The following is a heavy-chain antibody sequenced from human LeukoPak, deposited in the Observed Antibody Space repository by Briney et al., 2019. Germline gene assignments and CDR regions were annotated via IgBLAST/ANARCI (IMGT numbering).Heavy chain of an antibody. CDR2: IYYSGST. Sequence: PSQTLSLTCTVSGGSISSGVYYWSWIRQHPGKGLEWIGYIYYSGSTYYNPSLKSRVTISVDTSKNQFSLKLSSVTAADTAVYYCARGYYDSSGYYPSEYYYYYGMDVWGQGTTVTVSS. CDR3: ARGYYDSSGYYPSEYYYYYGMDV. V-gene: IGHV4-31*03. D-gene: IGHD3-22*01. J-gene: IGHJ6*02. CDR1: GGSISSGVYY.